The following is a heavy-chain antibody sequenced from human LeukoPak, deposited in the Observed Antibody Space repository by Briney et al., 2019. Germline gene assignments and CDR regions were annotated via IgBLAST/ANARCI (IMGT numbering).Heavy chain of an antibody. J-gene: IGHJ6*02. V-gene: IGHV3-23*01. Sequence: GGSLRLSCVASGFTFSTYALAWVRQAPGKGLEWVSGISGHGGSTYYADSVKGRFTISRDNAKNSLYLQMNSLRVEDTAVYYCARHQAPNSYYYGMDVWGLGTTVTVSS. CDR3: ARHQAPNSYYYGMDV. CDR2: ISGHGGST. CDR1: GFTFSTYA.